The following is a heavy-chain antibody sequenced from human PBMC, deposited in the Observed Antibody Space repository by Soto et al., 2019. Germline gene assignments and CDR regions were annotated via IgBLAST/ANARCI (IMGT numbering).Heavy chain of an antibody. J-gene: IGHJ3*02. D-gene: IGHD2-21*01. CDR2: ISGSGGST. CDR1: GFTFSSYA. Sequence: GGSLRLSCAASGFTFSSYAMSWVRQASGKGLEWVSAISGSGGSTYYADSVKGRFTISRDNSKNTLYLQMNSLRAEDTAVYYCAKDKSSRAYCGGDCSTGDAFDIWGQGTMVTVSS. CDR3: AKDKSSRAYCGGDCSTGDAFDI. V-gene: IGHV3-23*01.